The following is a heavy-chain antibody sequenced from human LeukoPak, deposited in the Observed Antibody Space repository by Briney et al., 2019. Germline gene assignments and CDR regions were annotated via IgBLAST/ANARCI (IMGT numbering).Heavy chain of an antibody. D-gene: IGHD3-10*01. CDR2: IYDGGST. J-gene: IGHJ5*02. CDR1: GGSVNSYY. V-gene: IGHV4-4*07. Sequence: PSETLSLTCTVSGGSVNSYYLSWLRQPAGKTLEWIGRIYDGGSTNYNPSLKSRVTMSVDTSKNQISLKLKSVTAADTAVYYCARDSGTSGEVKFDPWGQGALVTVSS. CDR3: ARDSGTSGEVKFDP.